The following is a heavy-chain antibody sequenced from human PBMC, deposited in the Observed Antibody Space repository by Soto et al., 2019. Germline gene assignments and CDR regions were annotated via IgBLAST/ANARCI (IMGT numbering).Heavy chain of an antibody. D-gene: IGHD6-19*01. J-gene: IGHJ6*02. CDR2: ISSSSSYI. Sequence: GSLRLSCAASGFTFSSYSMNWVRQAPGKGLEWVSSISSSSSYIYYADSVKGRFTISRDNAKNSLYLQMNSLRAEDTAVYYCARDGIYNSSGWYVRLTTYYYYYGMDVWGQGTTVTVSS. CDR1: GFTFSSYS. V-gene: IGHV3-21*01. CDR3: ARDGIYNSSGWYVRLTTYYYYYGMDV.